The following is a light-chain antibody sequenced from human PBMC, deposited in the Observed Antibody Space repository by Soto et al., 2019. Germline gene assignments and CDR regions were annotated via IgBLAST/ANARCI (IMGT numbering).Light chain of an antibody. V-gene: IGKV3-15*01. CDR1: QGVGRK. CDR3: QQYHTLPIT. Sequence: DIAMTQSPATLSLAPGEGVTFSCRASQGVGRKLAWYQHKPVQAPSLLISGATTCATGIPARFSGSGSGTEFTVAISSLQSEDCAIHYWQQYHTLPITFGGGTKLDIK. CDR2: GAT. J-gene: IGKJ4*01.